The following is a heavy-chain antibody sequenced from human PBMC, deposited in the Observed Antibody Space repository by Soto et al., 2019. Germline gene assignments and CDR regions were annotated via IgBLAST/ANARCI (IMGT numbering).Heavy chain of an antibody. CDR2: INWDSDTI. CDR1: GFTFDDYA. CDR3: AKDFHTNMALMDV. Sequence: EVQLVESGGDLVQPGRSLRLSCAASGFTFDDYAMHWVRQVPGKGLEWVAGINWDSDTIAYAASVRGRFTISRDNAKNSLYLQMNSLRAEHTALYYCAKDFHTNMALMDVWGKGTTVTVSS. D-gene: IGHD3-10*01. V-gene: IGHV3-9*01. J-gene: IGHJ6*04.